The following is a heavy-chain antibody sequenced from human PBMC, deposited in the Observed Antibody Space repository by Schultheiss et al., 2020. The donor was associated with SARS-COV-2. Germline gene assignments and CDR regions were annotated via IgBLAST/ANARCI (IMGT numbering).Heavy chain of an antibody. D-gene: IGHD3-22*01. CDR3: AIYYYDSSGYYYGPGYFDY. CDR2: IWYDGSNK. J-gene: IGHJ4*02. V-gene: IGHV3-33*03. Sequence: GGSLRLSCAASGFTFDDYGMSWVRQAPGKGLEWVAVIWYDGSNKYYADSVKGRFTISRDNAKNSLYLQMNSLRAEDTAVYYCAIYYYDSSGYYYGPGYFDYWGQGTLVTVSS. CDR1: GFTFDDYG.